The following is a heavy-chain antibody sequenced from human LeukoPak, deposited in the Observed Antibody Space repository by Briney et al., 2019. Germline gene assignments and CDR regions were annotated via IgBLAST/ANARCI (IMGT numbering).Heavy chain of an antibody. V-gene: IGHV4-59*08. CDR3: ARPGMVATDAFDI. J-gene: IGHJ3*02. Sequence: SETLSLTCTVSGGSISSYYWSWIRQPPGKGLEWIGYIYYSGSTNYNPSLKSRVTISVDTSKNQFSLKLSSVTAADTAVYYCARPGMVATDAFDIWGQGTMVTVSS. CDR2: IYYSGST. D-gene: IGHD5-12*01. CDR1: GGSISSYY.